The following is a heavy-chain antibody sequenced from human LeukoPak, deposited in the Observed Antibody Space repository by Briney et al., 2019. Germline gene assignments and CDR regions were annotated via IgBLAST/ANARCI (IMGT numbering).Heavy chain of an antibody. J-gene: IGHJ4*02. CDR2: IYTSGRT. CDR3: ARARVIPATFDD. V-gene: IGHV4-61*02. CDR1: GGSITFGSYY. D-gene: IGHD3-16*02. Sequence: PSETLSLTCTVSGGSITFGSYYWTWIRQPAGKGLEWIGRIYTSGRTFYNPSLKSRVTISMDTSMNQFSLRLNSVTAADTAVYYCARARVIPATFDDWGQGTLGTVSS.